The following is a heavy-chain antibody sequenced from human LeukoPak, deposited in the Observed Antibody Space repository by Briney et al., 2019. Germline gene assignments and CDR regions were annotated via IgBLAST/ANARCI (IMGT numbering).Heavy chain of an antibody. CDR2: IYYSGST. Sequence: SETLSLTCTVSGGSISSGDYYWSWIRRPSGKGLEWIGYIYYSGSTNYNPSLKSRVTISVDTSKNQFSLKLSSVTAADTAVYYCAGVRLTAYYYGSGSPGYYYYGMDVWGQGTTVTVSS. V-gene: IGHV4-61*08. D-gene: IGHD3-10*01. J-gene: IGHJ6*02. CDR3: AGVRLTAYYYGSGSPGYYYYGMDV. CDR1: GGSISSGDYY.